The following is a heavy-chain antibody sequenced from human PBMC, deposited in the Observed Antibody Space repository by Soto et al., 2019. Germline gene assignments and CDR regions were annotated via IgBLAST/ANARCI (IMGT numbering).Heavy chain of an antibody. J-gene: IGHJ4*02. CDR1: GGSTSMGDFS. CDR2: IYRSGST. V-gene: IGHV4-30-2*01. CDR3: ARGKTNYFFDL. D-gene: IGHD3-10*01. Sequence: SETLFLTSVVSGGSTSMGDFSWTWIRQPPGKGLEWVGYIYRSGSTYYNPSLKSPVSISLDKSKNQFSLNLTSVTAADTAVYYCARGKTNYFFDLWGQGHLVTVSS.